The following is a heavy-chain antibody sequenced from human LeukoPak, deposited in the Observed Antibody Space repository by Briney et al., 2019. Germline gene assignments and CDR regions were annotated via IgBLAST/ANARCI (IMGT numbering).Heavy chain of an antibody. J-gene: IGHJ4*02. CDR2: IYYSGST. Sequence: PSGTLSLTCTVSGGSISSGDYYWSWIRQPPGKGLEWIGYIYYSGSTYYTPSLRGRVTISVDTSKNQFSLKLSSVTAADTAVYYCARGYSLDYWGQGTLVTVSS. V-gene: IGHV4-30-4*01. CDR3: ARGYSLDY. D-gene: IGHD5-18*01. CDR1: GGSISSGDYY.